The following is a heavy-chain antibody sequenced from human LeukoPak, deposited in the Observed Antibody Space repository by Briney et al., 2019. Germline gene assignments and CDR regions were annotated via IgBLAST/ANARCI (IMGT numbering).Heavy chain of an antibody. CDR2: ISWNSGSI. J-gene: IGHJ4*02. D-gene: IGHD3-10*01. Sequence: GGSLRLSCAASGFTFDDYAMHWVRQAPGKGLEWVSGISWNSGSIGYADSVKGRFTISRDNAKNSLYLQMNSLRAEYTALYYCAKGMYGSGSYYNLDYWGQGTLVTVSS. V-gene: IGHV3-9*01. CDR3: AKGMYGSGSYYNLDY. CDR1: GFTFDDYA.